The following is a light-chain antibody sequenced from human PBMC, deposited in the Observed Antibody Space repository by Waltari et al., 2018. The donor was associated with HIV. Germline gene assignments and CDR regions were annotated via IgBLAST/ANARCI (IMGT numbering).Light chain of an antibody. V-gene: IGLV1-44*01. Sequence: QPMLTQPPSASGIPGQRVPISCSGTISNLGKNTSNLYQQFPGTAPKLLIYNNNQRPAGVPDRFSGSKSGSSASLAIRGLQSEDEADYYCASWDDRLSGQGVFGGGTRLTVL. CDR1: ISNLGKNT. CDR2: NNN. J-gene: IGLJ3*02. CDR3: ASWDDRLSGQGV.